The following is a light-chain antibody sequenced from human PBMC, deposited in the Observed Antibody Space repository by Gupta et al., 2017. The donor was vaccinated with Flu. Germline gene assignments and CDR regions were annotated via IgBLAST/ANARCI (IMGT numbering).Light chain of an antibody. V-gene: IGKV1-39*01. Sequence: DIQMTQSPSSLSASVGDRVTITCRASQSISNYLDWYQQKPGKAPKLLISATSTLRSGVPSRFSGSGTATDFTLTISSLQPEDFATYYCQQTDSTPRTFGQGTKVEIK. CDR3: QQTDSTPRT. CDR1: QSISNY. CDR2: ATS. J-gene: IGKJ1*01.